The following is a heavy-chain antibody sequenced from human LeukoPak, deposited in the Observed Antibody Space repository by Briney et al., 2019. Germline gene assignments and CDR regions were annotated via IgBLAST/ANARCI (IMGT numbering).Heavy chain of an antibody. CDR3: ARGGYQLLWY. Sequence: GGSLRLSCAASGFTFSTYWMSWVRQDPGTGLEWVASIKQDGSEKSYVDSVKGRFTISRDNAKNSLYLQMNSLRAEDTAVYYCARGGYQLLWYWGQGTLVTVSS. CDR1: GFTFSTYW. D-gene: IGHD2-2*01. V-gene: IGHV3-7*04. J-gene: IGHJ4*02. CDR2: IKQDGSEK.